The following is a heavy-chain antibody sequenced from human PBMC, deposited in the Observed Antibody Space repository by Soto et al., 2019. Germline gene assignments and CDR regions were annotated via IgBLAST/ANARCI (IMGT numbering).Heavy chain of an antibody. CDR2: IYYSGST. J-gene: IGHJ6*02. CDR1: GGSISSGDYY. V-gene: IGHV4-30-4*01. D-gene: IGHD2-2*01. CDR3: AGYCSSSICPDDHYFAFEV. Sequence: SETLSLTCTVSGGSISSGDYYWGWIRQPPGKGLEWIGYIYYSGSTYYNPSLKSRVTISVDTSKNQFSLKLSSVTAADTARYFCAGYCSSSICPDDHYFAFEVWGQGTTVTVSS.